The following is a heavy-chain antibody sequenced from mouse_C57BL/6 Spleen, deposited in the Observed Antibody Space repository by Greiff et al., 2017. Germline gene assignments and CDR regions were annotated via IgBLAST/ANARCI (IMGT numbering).Heavy chain of an antibody. Sequence: QVQLQQPGAELVRPGSSVTLSCKASGYTFTSYWMHWVKQRPIQGLEWIGNIDPSDSETHYNQKFKDKATLTVDKSSSTAYMQLSSLTSEDSAVYYCARRGGFHYAMDYWGQGTSVTVSS. V-gene: IGHV1-52*01. CDR1: GYTFTSYW. CDR2: IDPSDSET. J-gene: IGHJ4*01. CDR3: ARRGGFHYAMDY.